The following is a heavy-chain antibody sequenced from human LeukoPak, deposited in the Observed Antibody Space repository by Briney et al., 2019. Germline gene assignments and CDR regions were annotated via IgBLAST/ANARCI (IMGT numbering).Heavy chain of an antibody. CDR3: AKEDRESYFAARKYNWVDF. Sequence: PGGSLSLSCAASGFTFSSYAMSWIRQAPGKGLEWVSAISCSGGSTYYAASVKRRSTIFSANSKNTLHLQMNSLTADATAVYYSAKEDRESYFAARKYNWVDFWGQGTLVTVSS. D-gene: IGHD1-26*01. CDR2: ISCSGGST. CDR1: GFTFSSYA. J-gene: IGHJ5*01. V-gene: IGHV3-23*01.